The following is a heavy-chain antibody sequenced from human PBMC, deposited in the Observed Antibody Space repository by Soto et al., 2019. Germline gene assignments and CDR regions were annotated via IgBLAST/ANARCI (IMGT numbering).Heavy chain of an antibody. CDR2: INGGNGII. Sequence: ASVKVFFRASGFAFTTYSLHWVRQAPGQRREWRAWINGGNGIIEYSQKFQNRDTITRDTTASIVNMELSSLRSEDTALYYGATELAGTSAPHDNWG. CDR1: GFAFTTYS. V-gene: IGHV1-3*01. CDR3: ATELAGTSAPHDN. D-gene: IGHD1-7*01. J-gene: IGHJ4*01.